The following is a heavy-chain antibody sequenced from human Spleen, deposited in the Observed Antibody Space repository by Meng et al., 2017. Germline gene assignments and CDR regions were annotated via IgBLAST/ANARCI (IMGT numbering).Heavy chain of an antibody. CDR1: GFTFSSYS. J-gene: IGHJ4*02. V-gene: IGHV3-21*01. D-gene: IGHD3-10*01. Sequence: GESLKISCAASGFTFSSYSMNWVRQAPGKGLEWVSSISSSSSYIYYADSVKGRFTISRDNAQNSLYLQMNSLRAEDTAVYYCASEENISMVKSFDYWGQGTLVTVSS. CDR3: ASEENISMVKSFDY. CDR2: ISSSSSYI.